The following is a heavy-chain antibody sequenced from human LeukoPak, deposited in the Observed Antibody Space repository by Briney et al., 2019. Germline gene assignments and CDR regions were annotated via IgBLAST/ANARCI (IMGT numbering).Heavy chain of an antibody. CDR2: INWNGAST. J-gene: IGHJ6*03. Sequence: GGSLRLSCAGSGFSFDDLGMTWVRQVPGKGLEWVAGINWNGASTGYADSVRGRFTISRDNAKNSLYLQMNSLRAEDTALYYCARAVCPTIKFCDSSYFMDAWGKGTTVNVS. CDR1: GFSFDDLG. CDR3: ARAVCPTIKFCDSSYFMDA. D-gene: IGHD6-6*01. V-gene: IGHV3-20*04.